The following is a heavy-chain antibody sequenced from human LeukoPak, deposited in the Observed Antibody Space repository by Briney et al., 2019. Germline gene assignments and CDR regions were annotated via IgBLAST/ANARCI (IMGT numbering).Heavy chain of an antibody. D-gene: IGHD5-12*01. CDR3: ARDIGYVNAFDI. V-gene: IGHV1-2*02. CDR1: GYTFTGYY. CDR2: INPNSGGT. Sequence: ASVKVSCKASGYTFTGYYMHWVRQAPGQGLEWMGWINPNSGGTNYAQKFQGRVTMTRDTSISTAYMELSRLRSDDTAVYYCARDIGYVNAFDIWGPRDNGHRLF. J-gene: IGHJ3*02.